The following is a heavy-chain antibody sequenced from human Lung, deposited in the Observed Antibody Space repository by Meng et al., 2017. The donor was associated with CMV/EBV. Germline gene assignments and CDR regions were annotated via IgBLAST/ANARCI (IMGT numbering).Heavy chain of an antibody. V-gene: IGHV3-7*01. Sequence: ESXKISXAASGFTFSSYWMSWVRQAPGKGLEWVANIKQDGSEKYYVDSVKGRFTISRGNAKNSLYLQMNSLRAEDTAVYYCAREGVFGVVIAGYYGMDVWGQGXTVTVSS. CDR2: IKQDGSEK. J-gene: IGHJ6*02. CDR3: AREGVFGVVIAGYYGMDV. D-gene: IGHD3-3*01. CDR1: GFTFSSYW.